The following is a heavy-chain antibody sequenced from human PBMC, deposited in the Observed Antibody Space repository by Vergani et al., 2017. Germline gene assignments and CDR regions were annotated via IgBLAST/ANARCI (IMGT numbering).Heavy chain of an antibody. CDR3: TRHVPCGDGACLHFDH. CDR1: ESSFIRNE. J-gene: IGHJ4*02. Sequence: EVMLVQSGAEVKKPGESLKISCKYSESSFIRNEIAWVRQMSGKGLQWMGNINPIDSKIAYSPSFQGQAIMSLDKSFTTAYLQWRSLKASDTAIYYCTRHVPCGDGACLHFDHWGQGTQVTVSS. V-gene: IGHV5-51*01. CDR2: INPIDSKI. D-gene: IGHD2-21*01.